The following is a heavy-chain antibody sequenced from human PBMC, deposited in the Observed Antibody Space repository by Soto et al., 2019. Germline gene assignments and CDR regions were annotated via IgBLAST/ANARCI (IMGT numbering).Heavy chain of an antibody. CDR2: INHSGST. CDR1: GGSFSGYY. V-gene: IGHV4-34*01. J-gene: IGHJ6*03. CDR3: ARVRTYYYYYMDV. Sequence: SETLSLTCAVYGGSFSGYYWSWIRQPPGKGLEWIGEINHSGSTNYNPSLKSRVTISVDTSKNQFSLKLSSVTAADTAVYYCARVRTYYYYYMDVWGKGTTVTVSS.